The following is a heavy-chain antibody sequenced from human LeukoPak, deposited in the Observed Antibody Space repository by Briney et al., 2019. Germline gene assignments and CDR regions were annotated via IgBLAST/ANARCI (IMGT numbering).Heavy chain of an antibody. CDR2: IYYSGST. CDR1: GGSISGYY. D-gene: IGHD4-23*01. CDR3: AKQSGNSPYYFDY. J-gene: IGHJ4*02. V-gene: IGHV4-59*08. Sequence: SETLSLTCSVSGGSISGYYWSWLRQPPGKGLEWIGYIYYSGSTKYNPSLKSRVTISVDTSKNQFSLKLSSVTGADTAVYYCAKQSGNSPYYFDYWGQGTLVTVSS.